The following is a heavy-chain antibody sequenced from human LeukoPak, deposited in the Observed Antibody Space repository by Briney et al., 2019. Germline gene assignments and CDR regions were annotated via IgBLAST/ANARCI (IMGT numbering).Heavy chain of an antibody. Sequence: ASVKVSRKASGYTFTGYYMHWVRQAPGQGLEWMGWINPNSGGTNYAQKFQGRVTMTRDTSISTAYMELRSLRSDDTAVYYCARIPDIVLMVYAAPRYNWFDPWGQGTLVTVSS. J-gene: IGHJ5*02. CDR3: ARIPDIVLMVYAAPRYNWFDP. D-gene: IGHD2-8*01. CDR2: INPNSGGT. CDR1: GYTFTGYY. V-gene: IGHV1-2*02.